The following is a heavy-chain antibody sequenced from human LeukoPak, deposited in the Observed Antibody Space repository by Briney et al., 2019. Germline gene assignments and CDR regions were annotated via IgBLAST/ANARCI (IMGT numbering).Heavy chain of an antibody. CDR2: IYSGGST. CDR3: ASLSLGHY. Sequence: GGSLRLSCAASGFTVSNNYMSWVRQAPGKGLEWVSVIYSGGSTYYADSVKGRFTISRDTSKNTLSLQMNSLRAEDTAVYYCASLSLGHYWGQGTLVTVSS. D-gene: IGHD6-6*01. J-gene: IGHJ4*02. CDR1: GFTVSNNY. V-gene: IGHV3-53*01.